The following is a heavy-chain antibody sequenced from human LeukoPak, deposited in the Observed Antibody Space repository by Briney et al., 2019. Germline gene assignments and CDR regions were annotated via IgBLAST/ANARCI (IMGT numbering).Heavy chain of an antibody. V-gene: IGHV3-64*01. D-gene: IGHD6-13*01. CDR3: ARIAAAEYYFDY. CDR1: GFTFSSYA. CDR2: ISSNGGST. J-gene: IGHJ4*02. Sequence: GGSLRLSCTASGFTFSSYAMHWVRQAPGKGLEYVSAISSNGGSTYYANSVKGRFTISRDNSKNTLYLQMGSLRAEDMAVYYCARIAAAEYYFDYWGQGTLVTVSS.